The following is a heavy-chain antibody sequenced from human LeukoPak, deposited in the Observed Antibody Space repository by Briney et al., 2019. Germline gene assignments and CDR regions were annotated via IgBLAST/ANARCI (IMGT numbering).Heavy chain of an antibody. D-gene: IGHD5-12*01. J-gene: IGHJ6*04. Sequence: GGSLRLSCAASGFTFSDYYMSWIRQAPGKGLEWVSYISSSGSTIYYADSVKGRFTISRDNAKNSLYLQMNGLRAEDTAVYYCARDGYSGYDFGLDVWGKGTTVTVSS. CDR2: ISSSGSTI. CDR1: GFTFSDYY. V-gene: IGHV3-11*04. CDR3: ARDGYSGYDFGLDV.